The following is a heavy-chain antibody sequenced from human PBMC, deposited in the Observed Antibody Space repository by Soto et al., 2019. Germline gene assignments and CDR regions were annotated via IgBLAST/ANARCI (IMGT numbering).Heavy chain of an antibody. Sequence: EVQLLESGGGLVQPGGSLRLSCAATGFTFSVSAMRWFRQAPGKGLEHVASSTRSGREAFYGDAVRGRFSMSRDNSKNLLILEMNSLRVEDTARYSWPEEGSASGWYWESWGQGALVTVS. CDR3: PEEGSASGWYWES. D-gene: IGHD6-19*01. CDR1: GFTFSVSA. CDR2: STRSGREA. V-gene: IGHV3-23*01. J-gene: IGHJ1*01.